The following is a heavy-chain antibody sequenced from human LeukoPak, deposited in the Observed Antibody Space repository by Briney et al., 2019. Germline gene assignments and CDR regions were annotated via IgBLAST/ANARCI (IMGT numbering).Heavy chain of an antibody. V-gene: IGHV4-31*03. CDR2: IYYSGST. CDR1: GGSISSGGYY. Sequence: SETLSLTCTVSGGSISSGGYYWSWLRQHPGKGLEWIGYIYYSGSTYYNPSLKSRVTISVDTSKNQFSLKLSSVTAADTAVYYCARDRGSSWYLTFDYWGQGTLVTVSS. D-gene: IGHD6-13*01. CDR3: ARDRGSSWYLTFDY. J-gene: IGHJ4*02.